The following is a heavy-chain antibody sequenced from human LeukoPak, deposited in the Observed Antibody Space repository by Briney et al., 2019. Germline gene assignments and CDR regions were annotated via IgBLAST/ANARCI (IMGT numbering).Heavy chain of an antibody. J-gene: IGHJ2*01. CDR2: INHSGST. Sequence: SETLSLTCAVYGGSFSGYYWSWIRQPPGKGLEWIGEINHSGSTNYNPSLKSRVTISVDTSKNQFSLKLTSVTAADTAVYYCARDLFSGWYFDLWGRGTLVTVSS. CDR3: ARDLFSGWYFDL. V-gene: IGHV4-34*01. CDR1: GGSFSGYY.